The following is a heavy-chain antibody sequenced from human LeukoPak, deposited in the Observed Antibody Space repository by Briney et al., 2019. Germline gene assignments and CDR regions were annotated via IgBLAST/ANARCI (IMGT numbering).Heavy chain of an antibody. CDR2: ISSSSSYT. CDR3: ARAEVGYNWFDP. V-gene: IGHV3-11*05. CDR1: GFTFSDYY. Sequence: GGSLRLSCAASGFTFSDYYMSWIRQAPGKGLEWVSYISSSSSYTSYADSVKGRFTISRDNAKNSLYLQMNSLRAEDTAVHYCARAEVGYNWFDPWGQGTLVTVSS. J-gene: IGHJ5*02. D-gene: IGHD1-26*01.